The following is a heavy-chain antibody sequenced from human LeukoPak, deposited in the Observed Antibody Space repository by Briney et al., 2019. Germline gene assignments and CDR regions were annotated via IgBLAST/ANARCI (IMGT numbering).Heavy chain of an antibody. J-gene: IGHJ4*02. D-gene: IGHD6-19*01. Sequence: PGGSLRLSCTASGFTFGDYAMSWVRQAPGKGLEWVSSISSQSTYIYSADSLKGRFAISRDNAKNSLYLQMNSLRAEDTAVYYCARDPHLSGWSDYWGQGTLVTVSS. CDR3: ARDPHLSGWSDY. CDR1: GFTFGDYA. V-gene: IGHV3-21*01. CDR2: ISSQSTYI.